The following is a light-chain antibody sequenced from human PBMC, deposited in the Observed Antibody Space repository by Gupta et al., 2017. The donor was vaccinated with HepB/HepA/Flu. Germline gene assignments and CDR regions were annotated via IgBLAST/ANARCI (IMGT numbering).Light chain of an antibody. Sequence: QSALTQPRSVSGSPGQSVTISCTGTSSDVGGYNCVSWYQQHPGKAPKLMIYDVSKRPSGVPDRFSGSKSGNTASLTISGLQAEDEADYYCCSYAGSYTFAVVFGGGTKLTVL. CDR2: DVS. V-gene: IGLV2-11*01. J-gene: IGLJ2*01. CDR3: CSYAGSYTFAVV. CDR1: SSDVGGYNC.